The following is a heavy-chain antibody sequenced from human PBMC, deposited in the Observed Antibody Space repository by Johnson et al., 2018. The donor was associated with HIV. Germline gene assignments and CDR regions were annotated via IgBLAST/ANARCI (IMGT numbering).Heavy chain of an antibody. CDR2: ISGSGGST. J-gene: IGHJ3*01. V-gene: IGHV3-23*04. D-gene: IGHD3-22*01. Sequence: MQLVESGGGVVQPGRSLRLSCAASGFIFSRSWMHWVRQVPGKGLEWVSAISGSGGSTYYADSVKGRFTISRDNSKNTLYLQMNSLRAEDTAWYYCARFLWYYDSHGYYFWDGFDVWGRGTMVTVSS. CDR3: ARFLWYYDSHGYYFWDGFDV. CDR1: GFIFSRSW.